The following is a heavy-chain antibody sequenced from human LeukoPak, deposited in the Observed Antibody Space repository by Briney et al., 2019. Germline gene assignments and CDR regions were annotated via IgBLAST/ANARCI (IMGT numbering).Heavy chain of an antibody. Sequence: PSETLSLTCTVSGGSISSYYWSWIRQPPGKGLEWIGYIYYSGSTNYNPSLKSRVTISVDTSKNQFSLKLSSVTAADTAVYYCARDARVMGAFDIWGQGTMVTVSS. CDR1: GGSISSYY. V-gene: IGHV4-59*01. J-gene: IGHJ3*02. D-gene: IGHD2-8*01. CDR3: ARDARVMGAFDI. CDR2: IYYSGST.